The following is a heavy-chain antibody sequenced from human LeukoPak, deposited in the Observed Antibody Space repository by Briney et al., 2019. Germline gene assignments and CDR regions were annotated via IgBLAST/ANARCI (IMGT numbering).Heavy chain of an antibody. Sequence: GASVKVSCKASGGTFSSYAISWVRQAPGQGLEWMGGIIPIFGTANYAQKFQGRVTITADESTSTAYMELSSLRSEDTAVYYCARECTVDTAMADLPRYYYYGMDVWGQGTTVTVSS. V-gene: IGHV1-69*01. CDR3: ARECTVDTAMADLPRYYYYGMDV. CDR1: GGTFSSYA. CDR2: IIPIFGTA. D-gene: IGHD5-18*01. J-gene: IGHJ6*02.